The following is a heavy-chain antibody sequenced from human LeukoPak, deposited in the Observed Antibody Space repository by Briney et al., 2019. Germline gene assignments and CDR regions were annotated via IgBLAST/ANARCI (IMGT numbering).Heavy chain of an antibody. CDR3: ARVGVFGYGILTGYYKWAFDI. D-gene: IGHD3-9*01. CDR1: GGSISSGGYY. V-gene: IGHV4-31*03. CDR2: IYYSGST. J-gene: IGHJ3*02. Sequence: TSQTLSLTCTVSGGSISSGGYYWSWIRQHPGKGLEWIGYIYYSGSTYYNPSLKSRVTISVDTSKNQFSLKLSSVTAADTAVYYCARVGVFGYGILTGYYKWAFDIWGQGTMVTVSS.